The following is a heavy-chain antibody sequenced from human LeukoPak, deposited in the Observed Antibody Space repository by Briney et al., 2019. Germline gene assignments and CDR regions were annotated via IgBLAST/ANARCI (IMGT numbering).Heavy chain of an antibody. V-gene: IGHV3-23*01. J-gene: IGHJ6*02. CDR3: ARDLKVRWGSLHYGMDV. CDR1: GFAFSNYA. Sequence: HPGGSLRLSCAASGFAFSNYAMSWVRQDPGKGLEWLSSISVSGGSTYYTDSVKGRFTISRDNSKNTLYLQINSLRAEDTAVYYCARDLKVRWGSLHYGMDVWGQGTTVTVSS. D-gene: IGHD3-16*01. CDR2: ISVSGGST.